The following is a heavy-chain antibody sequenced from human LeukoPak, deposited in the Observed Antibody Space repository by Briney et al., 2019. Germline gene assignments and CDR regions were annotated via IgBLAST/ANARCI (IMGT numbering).Heavy chain of an antibody. CDR2: IYTSGGT. D-gene: IGHD2-2*01. Sequence: PSETLSLTCTVSGGSNSSGSYYWSWIRQPAGKGLEWIGRIYTSGGTNYNPSLKSRVTISVDTSKNQFSLKLSSVTAADTAVYYCARGYCSSTSCYEKWFDPWGQGTLVTVSS. CDR3: ARGYCSSTSCYEKWFDP. V-gene: IGHV4-61*02. CDR1: GGSNSSGSYY. J-gene: IGHJ5*02.